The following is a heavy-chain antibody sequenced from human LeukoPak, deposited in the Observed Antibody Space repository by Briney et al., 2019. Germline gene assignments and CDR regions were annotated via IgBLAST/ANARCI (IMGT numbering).Heavy chain of an antibody. V-gene: IGHV3-30*04. J-gene: IGHJ4*02. CDR3: ARGLYDSSGYYYLAPPDY. D-gene: IGHD3-22*01. CDR2: ISYEGSNK. Sequence: PGGSLRLSWAASGFTFSSYGIHWVRQAPGKGLEWVAVISYEGSNKYYADSVKGRFTISRDNSKNTLYLQMNSLRAEDTAVYYCARGLYDSSGYYYLAPPDYWGQGTLVTVSS. CDR1: GFTFSSYG.